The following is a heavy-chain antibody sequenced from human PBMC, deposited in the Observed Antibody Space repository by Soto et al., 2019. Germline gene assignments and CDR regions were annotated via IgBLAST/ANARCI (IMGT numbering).Heavy chain of an antibody. V-gene: IGHV5-51*01. Sequence: GESLKISCNGSGYSFTSYWIGWVRQMPGKGLEWMGIIYPGDSDTRYSPSFQGQVTISADKSISTAYLQWSSLKASDIAMYYCARRYSSSWSTDAFDIWGQGTMVTVSS. D-gene: IGHD6-13*01. CDR1: GYSFTSYW. CDR2: IYPGDSDT. CDR3: ARRYSSSWSTDAFDI. J-gene: IGHJ3*02.